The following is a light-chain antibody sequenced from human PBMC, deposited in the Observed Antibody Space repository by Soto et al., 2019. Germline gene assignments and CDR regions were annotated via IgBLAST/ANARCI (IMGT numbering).Light chain of an antibody. V-gene: IGLV2-14*01. CDR1: SSDVGGYNY. Sequence: QSALTQSASVSGSPGQSITISCTGTSSDVGGYNYVSWYQQHPGKAPKLIIYDVSNRPSGVSTRFSGSNSGNTASLTISGLQAEDEADYSCSSYAGTNSWVFGGGTKLTVL. J-gene: IGLJ3*02. CDR2: DVS. CDR3: SSYAGTNSWV.